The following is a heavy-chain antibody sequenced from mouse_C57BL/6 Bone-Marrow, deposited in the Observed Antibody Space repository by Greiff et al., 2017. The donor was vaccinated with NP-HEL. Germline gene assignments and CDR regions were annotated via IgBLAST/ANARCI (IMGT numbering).Heavy chain of an antibody. V-gene: IGHV5-6*01. CDR3: ARHTFYYYGSKRYYYAMDY. Sequence: EVMLVESGGDLVKPGGSLKLSCAASGFTFSSYGMSWVRQTPDKRLEWVATISSGGSYTYYPDSVKGRFTISRDNAKNTLYLQMSSLKSEDTAMYYCARHTFYYYGSKRYYYAMDYWGQGTSVTVSS. D-gene: IGHD1-1*01. CDR1: GFTFSSYG. CDR2: ISSGGSYT. J-gene: IGHJ4*01.